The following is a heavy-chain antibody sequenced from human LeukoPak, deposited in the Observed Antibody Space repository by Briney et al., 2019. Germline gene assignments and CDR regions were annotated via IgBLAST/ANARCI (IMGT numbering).Heavy chain of an antibody. V-gene: IGHV4-34*01. CDR3: ARGSVTGTTSTFGY. D-gene: IGHD1-7*01. Sequence: PSETLSLTCAVYGGSFSGYYWSWIRQPPGKGLEWIGEINHSGSTNYNPSLKSRVTISVDTSKNQFSLKLSSVTAADTAVYYCARGSVTGTTSTFGYWGQGTLVTVSS. CDR1: GGSFSGYY. CDR2: INHSGST. J-gene: IGHJ4*02.